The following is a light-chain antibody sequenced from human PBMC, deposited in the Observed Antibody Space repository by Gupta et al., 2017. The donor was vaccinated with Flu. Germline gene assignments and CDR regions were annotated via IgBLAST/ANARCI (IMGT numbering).Light chain of an antibody. Sequence: SFVLTQPPSVSVPPRPTARSTCGGSDIGGKSVHWYLRKSGQAPLLVVHDDDNRPAGMPARVSGSKSGNTATLTLSRGEEGEEADYYCQEGESNSGRVFGGGTKLTVL. J-gene: IGLJ3*02. CDR1: DIGGKS. V-gene: IGLV3-21*02. CDR2: DDD. CDR3: QEGESNSGRV.